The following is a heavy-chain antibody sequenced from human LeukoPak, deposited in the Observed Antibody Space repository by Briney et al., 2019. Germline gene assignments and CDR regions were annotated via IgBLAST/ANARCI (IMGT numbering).Heavy chain of an antibody. CDR1: GGSISSSSYY. Sequence: PSETLSLTCTVSGGSISSSSYYWGWIRQPPGKGLEWIGSIYYSGSTYYNPSLKSRVTISVDTSKNQFSLKLSSVTAADTAVYYCATEVRVRRWLQSDAFDIWGQGTMVTVSS. D-gene: IGHD5-24*01. CDR3: ATEVRVRRWLQSDAFDI. CDR2: IYYSGST. J-gene: IGHJ3*02. V-gene: IGHV4-39*07.